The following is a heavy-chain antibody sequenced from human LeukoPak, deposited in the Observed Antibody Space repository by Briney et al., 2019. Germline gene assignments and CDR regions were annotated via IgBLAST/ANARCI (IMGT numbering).Heavy chain of an antibody. CDR1: GYTFTSYG. CDR3: ASPGLTSDDAFDI. D-gene: IGHD5-12*01. J-gene: IGHJ3*02. Sequence: VTSVKVSCKASGYTFTSYGISWVRQAPGQGLEWMGWISAYNGNTNYAQKLQGRVTMTTDTSTSTAYMELGSLRSDDTAVYYCASPGLTSDDAFDIWGQGTIVTVSS. CDR2: ISAYNGNT. V-gene: IGHV1-18*01.